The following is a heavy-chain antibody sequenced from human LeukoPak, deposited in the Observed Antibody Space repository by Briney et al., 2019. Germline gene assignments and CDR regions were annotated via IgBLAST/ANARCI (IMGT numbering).Heavy chain of an antibody. J-gene: IGHJ4*02. V-gene: IGHV3-21*01. CDR3: ARDQDSSGFLDY. CDR2: ISSSSSYI. D-gene: IGHD6-19*01. CDR1: GFTFSSYS. Sequence: GGSLRLSCAASGFTFSSYSMNWVRQAPGKGLEWVSSISSSSSYIYYADSVKGRFTISGDNAKNSLYLQMNSLRAEDTAVYYCARDQDSSGFLDYWGQGTLVTVSS.